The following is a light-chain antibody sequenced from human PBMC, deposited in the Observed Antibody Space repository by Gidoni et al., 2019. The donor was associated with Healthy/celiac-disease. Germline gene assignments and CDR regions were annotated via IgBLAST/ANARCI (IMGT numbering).Light chain of an antibody. J-gene: IGKJ4*01. CDR3: QQYGSSPLT. Sequence: EIGLTQSTGTLSVSPGERATVSCRASQSVRSSYLAWYQQKPGQAPRLLLFGASSSATGLPARFSGSGSGTAFTLPISSLEPEDFAVYYCQQYGSSPLTFGGGTKVEIK. CDR1: QSVRSSY. CDR2: GAS. V-gene: IGKV3-20*01.